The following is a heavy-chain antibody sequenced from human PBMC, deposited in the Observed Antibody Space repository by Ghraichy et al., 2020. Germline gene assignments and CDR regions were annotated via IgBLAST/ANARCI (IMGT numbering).Heavy chain of an antibody. Sequence: SETLSLTCTVSGGSISSYYWSWIRQPPGKGLEWIGYIYYSGSTNYNPSLKSRVTISVDTSKNQFSLKLSSVTAADTAVYYCACSRRLLEWYWFDPWGQGTLVTVSS. V-gene: IGHV4-59*08. J-gene: IGHJ5*02. D-gene: IGHD3-3*01. CDR3: ACSRRLLEWYWFDP. CDR1: GGSISSYY. CDR2: IYYSGST.